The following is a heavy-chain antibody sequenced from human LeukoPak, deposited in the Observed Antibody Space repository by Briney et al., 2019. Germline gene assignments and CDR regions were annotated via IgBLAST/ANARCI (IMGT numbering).Heavy chain of an antibody. CDR1: GYTFTSYD. CDR2: MNPNSGNT. Sequence: ASVKVSCKASGYTFTSYDINWVRQATGQGLEWMGWMNPNSGNTGYAQKFQGRVTITRNTFISTAYMELSSLRSEDTAVYYCAKGIAARHNWFDPRGQGTLVTVSS. J-gene: IGHJ5*02. D-gene: IGHD6-6*01. CDR3: AKGIAARHNWFDP. V-gene: IGHV1-8*03.